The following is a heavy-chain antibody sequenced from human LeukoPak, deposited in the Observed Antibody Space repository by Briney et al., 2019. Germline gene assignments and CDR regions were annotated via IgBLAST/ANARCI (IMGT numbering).Heavy chain of an antibody. CDR1: GGSISSYY. D-gene: IGHD6-19*01. J-gene: IGHJ6*03. CDR2: IYYTGST. V-gene: IGHV4-59*03. Sequence: SETLSLTCTVSGGSISSYYWYWIRQPPGKGLELIGYIYYTGSTNYNPSLKSRVTISVDTSKKQFSLKLSSVTAADTAVYHCAGSGSSDYYYMDVWGKGTTVTVSS. CDR3: AGSGSSDYYYMDV.